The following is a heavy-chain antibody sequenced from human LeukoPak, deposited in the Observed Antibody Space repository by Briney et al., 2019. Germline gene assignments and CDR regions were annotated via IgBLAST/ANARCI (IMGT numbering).Heavy chain of an antibody. Sequence: GGSLRLSCAASKFTFSNYAMHWVRQAPGKGLEWVGFIRSRAYGETTDYAASVKGRFTISRDDSKSIAHLQMNSLKTEDTAVYYCTRYGSGKYMDVWGKGTTVTISS. CDR3: TRYGSGKYMDV. CDR2: IRSRAYGETT. J-gene: IGHJ6*03. D-gene: IGHD3-10*01. V-gene: IGHV3-49*04. CDR1: KFTFSNYA.